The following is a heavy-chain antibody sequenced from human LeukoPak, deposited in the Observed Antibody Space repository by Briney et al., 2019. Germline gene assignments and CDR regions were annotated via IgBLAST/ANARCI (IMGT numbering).Heavy chain of an antibody. V-gene: IGHV1-2*02. CDR1: GYTVTGYY. J-gene: IGHJ6*03. Sequence: GASVKLCCKAAGYTVTGYYMHWVRQAPGQGLEWMRWINPNSGGTNYAQKFQGRVTMTRDTSISTAYRELSRLRSDDTAVYYCAKGGAYRYGFYYYMDVWGKGTTVTVSS. CDR3: AKGGAYRYGFYYYMDV. CDR2: INPNSGGT. D-gene: IGHD5-18*01.